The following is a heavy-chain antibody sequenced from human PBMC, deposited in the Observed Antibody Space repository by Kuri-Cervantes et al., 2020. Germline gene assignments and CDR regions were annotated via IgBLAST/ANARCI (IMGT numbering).Heavy chain of an antibody. Sequence: LSLTCAASGFTFNNYGIHWVRQTPGKGLEWVAVIWYDGSNKYYADSVKGRFTISRDNSKNTLYLQMNSLRAEDTAVYYCARETYSGSYPPTSLFWDYWGQGTLVTVSS. CDR1: GFTFNNYG. CDR2: IWYDGSNK. D-gene: IGHD1-26*01. V-gene: IGHV3-33*01. J-gene: IGHJ4*02. CDR3: ARETYSGSYPPTSLFWDY.